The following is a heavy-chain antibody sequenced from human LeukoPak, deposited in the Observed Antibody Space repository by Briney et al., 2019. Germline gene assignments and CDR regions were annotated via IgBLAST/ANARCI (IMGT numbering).Heavy chain of an antibody. CDR2: IYHSGST. D-gene: IGHD1-26*01. Sequence: SETLSLTCTVSGGSISSGGYYWSWIRQPPGKALGWIGYIYHSGSTYYNPSLKSRVTISVDRSKNQFSLKLSSVTAADTAVYYCARGRGVGATSSYYWGQGTLVTVSS. V-gene: IGHV4-30-2*01. CDR3: ARGRGVGATSSYY. CDR1: GGSISSGGYY. J-gene: IGHJ4*02.